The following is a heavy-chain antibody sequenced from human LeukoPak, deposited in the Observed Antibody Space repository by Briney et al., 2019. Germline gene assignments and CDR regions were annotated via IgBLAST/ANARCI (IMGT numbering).Heavy chain of an antibody. CDR1: GFTFSSYS. V-gene: IGHV3-21*01. D-gene: IGHD6-19*01. J-gene: IGHJ4*02. Sequence: GGSLRLSCAASGFTFSSYSMNWVRQAPGKGLEWVSXISSSSSYIYYADSVKGRFTISRDNAKNSLYLQMNSLRAEDTAVYYCARAFGVYSSGWYGGYWGQGTLVTVSS. CDR2: ISSSSSYI. CDR3: ARAFGVYSSGWYGGY.